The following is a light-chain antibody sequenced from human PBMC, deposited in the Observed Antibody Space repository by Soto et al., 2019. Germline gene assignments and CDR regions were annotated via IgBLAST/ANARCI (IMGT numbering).Light chain of an antibody. V-gene: IGKV3-20*01. Sequence: EIVMTQSPGTLSFSPGERATLSCRASQSVSSRLAWYQQKPGQAPRLLISGASSRATGIPDRFSGSGSGTDFTLTISRLEPEDFALYYCQHYVERSPITFGQGTRLEIK. CDR2: GAS. CDR3: QHYVERSPIT. J-gene: IGKJ5*01. CDR1: QSVSSR.